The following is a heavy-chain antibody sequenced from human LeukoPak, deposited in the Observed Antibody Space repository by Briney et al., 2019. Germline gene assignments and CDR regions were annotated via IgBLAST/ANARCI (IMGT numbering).Heavy chain of an antibody. Sequence: SGPALVKPTQTLTLTCTFSGFSLSTSGMRVSWIRQPPGKALEWLARIDWDDDKFYSTSLKIRLTISKDTSKNQVVLTMTNMDPVDTATYYCARTRATMRGFDYWGQGTLVTVSS. V-gene: IGHV2-70*04. CDR1: GFSLSTSGMR. CDR2: IDWDDDK. D-gene: IGHD5-12*01. J-gene: IGHJ4*02. CDR3: ARTRATMRGFDY.